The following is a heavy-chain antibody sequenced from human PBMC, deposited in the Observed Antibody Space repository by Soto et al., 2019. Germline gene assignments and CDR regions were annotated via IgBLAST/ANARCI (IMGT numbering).Heavy chain of an antibody. CDR1: GFTFSSYY. Sequence: XGSLRLSCAASGFTFSSYYMNWVRQAPGKGLEWVSYISISGSTIYYADSVKGRFTISRDNAKNSLYLQMNSLRAEDTAVYYCASSKYYFDDWGQGTLVTVSS. J-gene: IGHJ4*02. V-gene: IGHV3-48*03. CDR3: ASSKYYFDD. CDR2: ISISGSTI.